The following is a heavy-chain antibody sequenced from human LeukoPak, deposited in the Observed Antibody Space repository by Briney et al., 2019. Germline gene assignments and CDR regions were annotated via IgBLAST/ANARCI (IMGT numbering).Heavy chain of an antibody. V-gene: IGHV3-23*01. CDR2: ISGSGGST. CDR1: GFTFSSYS. CDR3: AKAGGYYDQNFDY. Sequence: GGSLRLSCAASGFTFSSYSMNWVRQAPGKGLEWVSAISGSGGSTYYADSVKGRFTISRDNSKNTLYLQMNSLRAEDTAVYYCAKAGGYYDQNFDYWGQGTLVTVSS. J-gene: IGHJ4*02. D-gene: IGHD3-22*01.